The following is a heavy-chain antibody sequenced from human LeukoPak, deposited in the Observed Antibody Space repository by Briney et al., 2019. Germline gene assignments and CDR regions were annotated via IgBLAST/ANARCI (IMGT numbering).Heavy chain of an antibody. CDR1: GGSISSSSYC. V-gene: IGHV4-39*07. D-gene: IGHD5-12*01. Sequence: SETLSLTCTVSGGSISSSSYCWGWIRQPPGKGLEWIGSIYYSGSTYYNPSLKSRVTISVDTSKNQFSLKLSSVTAADTAVYYCARAYSGYDFRPPDYWGQGTLVTVSS. CDR3: ARAYSGYDFRPPDY. CDR2: IYYSGST. J-gene: IGHJ4*02.